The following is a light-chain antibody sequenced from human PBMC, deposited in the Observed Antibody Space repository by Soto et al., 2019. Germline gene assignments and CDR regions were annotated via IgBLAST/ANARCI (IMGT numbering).Light chain of an antibody. CDR3: QQLNSFPIP. J-gene: IGKJ3*01. V-gene: IGKV1-9*01. CDR2: GAS. CDR1: QGIANF. Sequence: IQLTQSPSSLSASVGDRVTISCRASQGIANFLAWYQQKPGKAPKLLIYGASTLQSRVPSRFSGSGSGTDLTITISSLQPEDFATYYCQQLNSFPIPFGPGTKVDIK.